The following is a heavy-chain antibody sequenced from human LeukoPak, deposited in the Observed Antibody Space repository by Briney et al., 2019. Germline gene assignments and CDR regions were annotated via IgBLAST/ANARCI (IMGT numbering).Heavy chain of an antibody. J-gene: IGHJ4*02. V-gene: IGHV1-46*01. D-gene: IGHD1-26*01. CDR3: ARSLIVGATDY. CDR2: INPSGGST. CDR1: GYTFTSYY. Sequence: GASVNVSFKASGYTFTSYYMHWVRQAPGQGLEWMGIINPSGGSTSYAQKFQGRVTMTRDMSTSTVYMELSSLRSEDTAVYYCARSLIVGATDYWGQGTLVTVSS.